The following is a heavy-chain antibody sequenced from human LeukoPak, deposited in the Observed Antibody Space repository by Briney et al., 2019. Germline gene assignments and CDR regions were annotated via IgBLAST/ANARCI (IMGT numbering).Heavy chain of an antibody. J-gene: IGHJ3*02. D-gene: IGHD5-18*01. CDR2: IYYSGST. CDR1: GGSISSSSYY. CDR3: ARDLIQLWLNPGYAFDI. V-gene: IGHV4-39*07. Sequence: PSETLSLTCTVSGGSISSSSYYWGWIRQPPGKGLEWIGSIYYSGSTYYNPSLKSRVTISVDTSKNQFSLKLSSVTAADTAVYYCARDLIQLWLNPGYAFDIWGQGTMVTVSS.